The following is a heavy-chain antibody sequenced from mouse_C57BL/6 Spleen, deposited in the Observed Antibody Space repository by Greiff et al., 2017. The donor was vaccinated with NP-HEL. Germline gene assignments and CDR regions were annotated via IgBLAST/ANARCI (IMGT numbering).Heavy chain of an antibody. CDR1: GYTFTDYY. CDR2: INPYNGGT. D-gene: IGHD2-3*01. J-gene: IGHJ1*03. Sequence: EVQLQQSGPVLVKPGASVKMSCKASGYTFTDYYMNWVKQSHGKSLEWIGVINPYNGGTSYNQKFKGKATLTVGKSSSTAYMELNSLTSEDSAVYYCARGNDPQPRGYFDVWGTGTTVTVSS. CDR3: ARGNDPQPRGYFDV. V-gene: IGHV1-19*01.